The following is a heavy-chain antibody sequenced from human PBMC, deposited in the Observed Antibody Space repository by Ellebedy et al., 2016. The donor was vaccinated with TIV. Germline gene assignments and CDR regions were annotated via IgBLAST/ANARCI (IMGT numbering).Heavy chain of an antibody. V-gene: IGHV2-70*04. CDR1: GFSLSTRGMR. J-gene: IGHJ5*02. D-gene: IGHD5-18*01. Sequence: SGPTLVXPTQTLTLTCTFSGFSLSTRGMRVSWIRQPPGKALEFLARIDWDDDKFYSTSLKTRLTISKDTSKNQVVLTVTNMQPVDTGTYYCAQIQGTGYGGGWFDPWGQGTLVSVSS. CDR3: AQIQGTGYGGGWFDP. CDR2: IDWDDDK.